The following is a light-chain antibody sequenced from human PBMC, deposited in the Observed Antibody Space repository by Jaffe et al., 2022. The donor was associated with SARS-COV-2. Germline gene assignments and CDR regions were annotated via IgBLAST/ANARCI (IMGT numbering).Light chain of an antibody. Sequence: KFLLTQPHSVSGSPGETVTISCTATGGSFASNFVQWYQQRPGSAPTTVIFEDNQRPSGVPNRFSGSVDSSSNSASLTVSGLQTEDEAVYYCQSYDDASLWVFGGGTTLTVL. V-gene: IGLV6-57*02. CDR1: GGSFASNF. CDR3: QSYDDASLWV. J-gene: IGLJ3*02. CDR2: EDN.